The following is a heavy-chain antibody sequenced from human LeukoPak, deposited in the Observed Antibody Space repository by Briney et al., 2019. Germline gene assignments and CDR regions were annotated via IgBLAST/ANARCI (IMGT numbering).Heavy chain of an antibody. CDR2: VSYNSDNI. J-gene: IGHJ6*03. V-gene: IGHV3-9*01. Sequence: GRSLRLSCAASGFSIDDYAMHGVRQAPGKGLEWVSGVSYNSDNIDYADSVKGRFTISRDNAKNSLYLQMNSLRPEDTALYYCAKDASPGNYYYYFLDVWGKGTTVIVSS. CDR1: GFSIDDYA. CDR3: AKDASPGNYYYYFLDV.